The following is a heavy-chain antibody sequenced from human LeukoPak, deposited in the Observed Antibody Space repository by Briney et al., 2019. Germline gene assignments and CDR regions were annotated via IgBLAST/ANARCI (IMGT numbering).Heavy chain of an antibody. V-gene: IGHV1-18*01. J-gene: IGHJ6*02. CDR3: ARMVKEDYYYYGMDV. Sequence: GASVTVSCTASGYTFTSYGISWVRQAPGQGLEWMGWISAYNGNTNYAQKLQGRVTMTTDTSTSTAYMELRSLRSDDTAVYYCARMVKEDYYYYGMDVWGQGTTVTVSS. CDR1: GYTFTSYG. D-gene: IGHD5-18*01. CDR2: ISAYNGNT.